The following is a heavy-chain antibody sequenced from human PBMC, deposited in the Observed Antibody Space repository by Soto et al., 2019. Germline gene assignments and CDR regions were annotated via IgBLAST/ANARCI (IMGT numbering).Heavy chain of an antibody. J-gene: IGHJ4*02. Sequence: QVQLVQSGAEVKKPGSSVKVSCKASGGTLRNYAISWVRQAPGQGLEWMGGIIPIYSTSNYAQKFQGRLTITADKSTSTAYMELSSLRSEDTAVYCCATDSGSYYDVAYWGQGTLVTVSS. CDR3: ATDSGSYYDVAY. D-gene: IGHD1-26*01. CDR2: IIPIYSTS. V-gene: IGHV1-69*06. CDR1: GGTLRNYA.